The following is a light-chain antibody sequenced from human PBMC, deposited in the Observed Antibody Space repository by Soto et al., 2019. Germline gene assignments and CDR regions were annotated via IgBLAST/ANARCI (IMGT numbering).Light chain of an antibody. CDR1: QSISSW. CDR3: QHYETYPWT. Sequence: DIQMTQSPSTLSASIGDRVTITCRASQSISSWLAWYQQKPGKAPKLLIHKASNLESGVPSRFSGSGFGTEFTLTVSSLQPDDFATYYCQHYETYPWTFGQGTKV. CDR2: KAS. V-gene: IGKV1-5*03. J-gene: IGKJ1*01.